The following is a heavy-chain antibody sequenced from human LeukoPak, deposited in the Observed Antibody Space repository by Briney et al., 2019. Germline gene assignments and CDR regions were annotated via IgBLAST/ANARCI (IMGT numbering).Heavy chain of an antibody. D-gene: IGHD3-3*01. V-gene: IGHV4-59*12. J-gene: IGHJ4*02. CDR3: ARSYPASFGYFDY. Sequence: PSETLSLTCTVSGGSISSYYWSWIRQPPGKGLEWIGYIYYSGSTNYNPSLKSRVTISVDTSKNQFSLKLSSVTAADTAVYYCARSYPASFGYFDYWGQGTLVTVSS. CDR1: GGSISSYY. CDR2: IYYSGST.